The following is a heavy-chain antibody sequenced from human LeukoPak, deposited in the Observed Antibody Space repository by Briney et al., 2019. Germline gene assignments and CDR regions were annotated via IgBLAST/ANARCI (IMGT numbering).Heavy chain of an antibody. V-gene: IGHV4-34*01. CDR3: ARMAARPRSAFDI. CDR2: INHSGST. CDR1: GGSFSGYY. D-gene: IGHD6-6*01. Sequence: SETPSLTCAVYGGSFSGYYWSWIRQPPGKGLEWIGEINHSGSTNYNPSLKSRVTISVDTSKNQFSLKLSSVTAADTTVYYCARMAARPRSAFDIWGQGTMVTVSS. J-gene: IGHJ3*02.